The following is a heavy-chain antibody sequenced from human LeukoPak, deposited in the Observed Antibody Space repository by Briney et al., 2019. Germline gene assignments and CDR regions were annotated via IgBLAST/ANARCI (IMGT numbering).Heavy chain of an antibody. V-gene: IGHV3-48*03. CDR1: GVTFGSYA. Sequence: GGSLRLSCAASGVTFGSYAMNSVRQAPGKGLEWVSYISSSGSSIYYADSVKGRFTISRDNAKNSLYLQMNSLRVEDTAVYYCAGHCPGMGYAVSDGFDVWGQGTMVTVSS. D-gene: IGHD2-8*01. CDR2: ISSSGSSI. J-gene: IGHJ6*02. CDR3: AGHCPGMGYAVSDGFDV.